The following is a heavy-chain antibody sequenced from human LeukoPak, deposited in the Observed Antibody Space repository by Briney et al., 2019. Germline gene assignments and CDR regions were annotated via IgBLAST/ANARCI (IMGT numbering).Heavy chain of an antibody. CDR2: INPNSGAT. J-gene: IGHJ5*02. V-gene: IGHV1-2*02. Sequence: GASVTVSCKASAYTFIDYYIHWVRQAPGQGLEWMGWINPNSGATKYAQKFQGRVTVTRDTSINTVYMELSRLTSDDTAVYYCAKDSGSYTDNNWFDPWGQGTLVIVSS. D-gene: IGHD1-26*01. CDR1: AYTFIDYY. CDR3: AKDSGSYTDNNWFDP.